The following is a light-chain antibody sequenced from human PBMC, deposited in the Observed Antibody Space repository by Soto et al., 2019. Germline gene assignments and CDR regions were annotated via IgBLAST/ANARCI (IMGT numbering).Light chain of an antibody. CDR1: QGIRND. CDR2: AAS. J-gene: IGKJ1*01. CDR3: LQHNSYPWT. V-gene: IGKV1-17*01. Sequence: DIQMTPSTSSLPSSVGDRVTITCQASQGIRNDLGWFQQRPGKAPKRLIHAASSLEGGVPSRFSGSGSGTEFTLTISSLQPDDFATYYCLQHNSYPWTFGQGTKVDIK.